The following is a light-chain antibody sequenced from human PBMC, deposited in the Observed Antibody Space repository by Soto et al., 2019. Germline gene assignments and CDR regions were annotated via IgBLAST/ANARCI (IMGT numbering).Light chain of an antibody. J-gene: IGKJ5*01. CDR2: AAS. V-gene: IGKV1-39*01. Sequence: DVQLTHSPSSLSASVLYRVTITSRASQSISSYLNWYQQKPGKAPKLLIYAASSLQSGVPSRFSGSGSGTDFTLTISSLQPEDFATYYCQQSYSTPITFGQGTRLEIK. CDR1: QSISSY. CDR3: QQSYSTPIT.